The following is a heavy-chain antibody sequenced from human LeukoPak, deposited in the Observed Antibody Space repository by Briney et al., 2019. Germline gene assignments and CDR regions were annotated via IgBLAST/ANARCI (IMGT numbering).Heavy chain of an antibody. J-gene: IGHJ4*02. Sequence: SETLSLTCTVSGGSISSYYWSWIRQPPGKGLEWIGYISYSGSTNYNPSLKSRVTISADTSKNQFSLKLSSVTAADTAVYYCARDRGSGEGFDYWGQGTLVTVSS. D-gene: IGHD6-19*01. V-gene: IGHV4-59*12. CDR1: GGSISSYY. CDR3: ARDRGSGEGFDY. CDR2: ISYSGST.